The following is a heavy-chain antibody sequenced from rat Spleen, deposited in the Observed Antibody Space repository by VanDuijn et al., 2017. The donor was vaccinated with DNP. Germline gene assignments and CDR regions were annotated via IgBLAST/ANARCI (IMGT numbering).Heavy chain of an antibody. CDR3: TRLGASNWFAY. V-gene: IGHV5-17*01. CDR1: GFTFSDYA. CDR2: IIYDGNIT. J-gene: IGHJ3*01. Sequence: EVQLVESGGGLVQPGRSLKLSCAASGFTFSDYAMAWVRQAPKKGLEWVATIIYDGNITYYRDSVKGRFTISRDNAKSTLCLQIDSLRSEDTATYFCTRLGASNWFAYWGQGTLVTVSS.